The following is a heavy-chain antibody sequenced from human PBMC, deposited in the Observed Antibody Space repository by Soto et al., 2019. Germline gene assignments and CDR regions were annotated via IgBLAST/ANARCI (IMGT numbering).Heavy chain of an antibody. D-gene: IGHD3-10*01. V-gene: IGHV4-39*01. CDR2: IYYSGST. J-gene: IGHJ6*02. CDR1: GGSISSSSYY. Sequence: PSETLSLTCTVSGGSISSSSYYWGWIRQPPGKGLEWIGSIYYSGSTYYNPSLKSRVTISVDTSKNQFSLKLSSVTAADTAVYYCARPLLLWFGELLPPDYYYGMDVWGQGTTVTVSS. CDR3: ARPLLLWFGELLPPDYYYGMDV.